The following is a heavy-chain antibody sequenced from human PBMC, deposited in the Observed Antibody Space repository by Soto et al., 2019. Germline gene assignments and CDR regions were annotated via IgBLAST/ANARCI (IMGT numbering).Heavy chain of an antibody. CDR2: ISYDGSNK. V-gene: IGHV3-30-3*01. CDR1: GFTFSSYA. D-gene: IGHD5-18*01. J-gene: IGHJ6*02. CDR3: ARVPDTAMVPYYYGMDV. Sequence: QVQLVESGGGVVQPGRSLRLSCAASGFTFSSYAMHWVRQAPGKGLEWVAGISYDGSNKYYADSVKGRFTISRDNSKNTLYLQMNSLRAEDTAVYYCARVPDTAMVPYYYGMDVWGQGTTVTVSS.